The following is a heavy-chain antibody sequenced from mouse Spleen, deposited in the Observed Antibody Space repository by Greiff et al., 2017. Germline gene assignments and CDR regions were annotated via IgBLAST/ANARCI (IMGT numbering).Heavy chain of an antibody. Sequence: VQLQQPGAELVKPGASVKMSCKASGYTFTSYWITWVKQRPGQGLEWIGDIYPGSGSTNYNEKFKGKATLTVDKSSSTAYMELRSLTSEDTAVYYCAREQAYYSNFYAMDYWGQGTSVTVSS. J-gene: IGHJ4*01. V-gene: IGHV1-55*01. CDR1: GYTFTSYW. CDR2: IYPGSGST. CDR3: AREQAYYSNFYAMDY. D-gene: IGHD2-5*01.